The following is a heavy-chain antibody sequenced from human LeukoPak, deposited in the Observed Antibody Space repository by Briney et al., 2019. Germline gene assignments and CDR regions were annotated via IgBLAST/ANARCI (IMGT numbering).Heavy chain of an antibody. CDR1: GFTFVSYA. CDR3: AKALDTYGYMRFDY. D-gene: IGHD5-24*01. Sequence: GGSLRLSCATSGFTFVSYAMTWVRQAPGKGLEWVSAINGGGDTTYYADSVKGRFTVSRDRSTNTLYLQMSSLRAEDSGMYYCAKALDTYGYMRFDYWGQGTLVTVSS. J-gene: IGHJ4*02. CDR2: INGGGDTT. V-gene: IGHV3-23*01.